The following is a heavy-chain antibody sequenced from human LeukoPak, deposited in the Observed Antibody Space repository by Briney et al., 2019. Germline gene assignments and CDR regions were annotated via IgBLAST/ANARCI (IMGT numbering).Heavy chain of an antibody. CDR3: ARRGYDSSGYRDAFDI. CDR1: GYSFTSYW. J-gene: IGHJ3*02. V-gene: IGHV5-51*01. Sequence: GESLKISCKGSGYSFTSYWIGWVRQMPGKGLEWMGIIYPGDSDTTYSPSFQGQVTISADKSISTAYLQWSSLKASDTAMYYCARRGYDSSGYRDAFDIWGEGTMVTVSS. CDR2: IYPGDSDT. D-gene: IGHD3-22*01.